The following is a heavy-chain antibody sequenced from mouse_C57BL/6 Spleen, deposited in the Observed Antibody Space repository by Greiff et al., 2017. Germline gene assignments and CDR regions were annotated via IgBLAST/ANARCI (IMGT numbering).Heavy chain of an antibody. CDR2: IDPETGGT. V-gene: IGHV1-15*01. CDR1: GYTFTDYE. CDR3: TRGGYGGAWFAY. J-gene: IGHJ3*01. Sequence: QVQLKQSGAELVRPGASVTLSCKASGYTFTDYEMHWVKQTPVHGMEWIGAIDPETGGTAYNQKFKGKAILTADKSSSTAYMELRSLTSEDSAVYYCTRGGYGGAWFAYWGQGTLVTVSA. D-gene: IGHD2-2*01.